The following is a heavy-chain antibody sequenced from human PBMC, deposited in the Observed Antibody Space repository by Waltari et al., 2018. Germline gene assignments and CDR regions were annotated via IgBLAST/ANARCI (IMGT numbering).Heavy chain of an antibody. Sequence: QVQLVESGGGLVKPGGSMGLSCVASGFTFGDYYMSWIRQAPGKGLEWVSHIRESGSSKYYADSVKGRFTISRDNAKNSLYLQMNSLRAEDTGVYYCARGNNWNYGPKYYFDYWGQGSLVTVSS. CDR3: ARGNNWNYGPKYYFDY. J-gene: IGHJ4*02. V-gene: IGHV3-11*04. D-gene: IGHD1-7*01. CDR2: IRESGSSK. CDR1: GFTFGDYY.